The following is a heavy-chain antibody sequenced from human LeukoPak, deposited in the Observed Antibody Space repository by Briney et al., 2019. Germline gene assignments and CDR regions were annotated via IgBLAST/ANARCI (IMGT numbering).Heavy chain of an antibody. CDR2: IIPVFGTA. J-gene: IGHJ4*02. D-gene: IGHD3-3*01. CDR1: GGTFSSYA. V-gene: IGHV1-69*13. CDR3: ARLGDFWSGYYSKKFGIDY. Sequence: ASVKVSCKASGGTFSSYAISWVRQAPGQGLEWMGGIIPVFGTANYAQKFQGRVTITADESTSTAYMELSSLRSEDTAVYYCARLGDFWSGYYSKKFGIDYWGQGTLVTVSS.